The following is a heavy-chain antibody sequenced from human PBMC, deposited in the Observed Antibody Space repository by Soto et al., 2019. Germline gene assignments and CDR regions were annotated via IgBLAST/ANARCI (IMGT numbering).Heavy chain of an antibody. CDR1: GDSVSRNSAA. J-gene: IGHJ4*02. Sequence: TLSLTCAISGDSVSRNSAAWNWIRQSPSRGLEWLGRTYFRSKWYTDYAVSVKSRMIINPDTSKNQFSLQLNSMTPEDTAVYYCARDKGSGSGNYYFDYWGQGTLVTVSS. CDR2: TYFRSKWYT. V-gene: IGHV6-1*01. CDR3: ARDKGSGSGNYYFDY. D-gene: IGHD3-10*01.